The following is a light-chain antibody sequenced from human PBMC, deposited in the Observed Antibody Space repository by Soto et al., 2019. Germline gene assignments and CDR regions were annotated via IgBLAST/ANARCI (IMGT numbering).Light chain of an antibody. CDR2: TAS. J-gene: IGKJ1*01. V-gene: IGKV1-9*01. CDR1: QGISTY. CDR3: QQYNSYPWT. Sequence: DNHLTQSPAFLSASVRDRVTITCRASQGISTYLAWYQQKPGKAPNLLIYTASTLQTGVPSRFSGSAFGTEFTLTISSLQPDDFATYYCQQYNSYPWTVGQGTKVDIK.